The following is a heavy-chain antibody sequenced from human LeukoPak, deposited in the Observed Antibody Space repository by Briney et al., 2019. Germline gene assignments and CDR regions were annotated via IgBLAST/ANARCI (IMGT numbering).Heavy chain of an antibody. CDR1: GYTFTGYY. Sequence: AASVKVSCKASGYTFTGYYMHWVRQAPGQGLEWMGWINTNTGNPTYAQGFTGRFVFSLDTSVSTAYLQISSLKAEDTAVYYCARVVAEVGAWFDPWGQGTLVTVSS. CDR2: INTNTGNP. D-gene: IGHD2-15*01. J-gene: IGHJ5*02. CDR3: ARVVAEVGAWFDP. V-gene: IGHV7-4-1*02.